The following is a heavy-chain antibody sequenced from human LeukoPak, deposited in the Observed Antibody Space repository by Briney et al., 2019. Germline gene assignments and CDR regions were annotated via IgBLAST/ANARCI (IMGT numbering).Heavy chain of an antibody. CDR2: INHSGST. D-gene: IGHD2-2*01. CDR3: ARIKNVGYCSSTSCSSP. V-gene: IGHV4-39*07. CDR1: GGSISSSSYY. Sequence: SETLSLTCTVSGGSISSSSYYWGWIRQPPGKGLEWIGEINHSGSTNYNPSLKSRVTISVDTSKNQFSLKLSSVTAADTAVYYCARIKNVGYCSSTSCSSPWGQGTLVTVSS. J-gene: IGHJ5*02.